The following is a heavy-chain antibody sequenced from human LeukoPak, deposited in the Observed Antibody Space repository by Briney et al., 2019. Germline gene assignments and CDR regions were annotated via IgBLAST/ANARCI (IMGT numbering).Heavy chain of an antibody. CDR3: AKGLYGSGSYPDY. Sequence: GGSLRLSCAAPGFTFSSYGMHWVRQAPGKGLEWVAYIQNDGSNEQYADSVKGRFTISRDNAKNSLYLQMNSLRAEDMALYYCAKGLYGSGSYPDYWGQGTLVTVSS. D-gene: IGHD3-10*01. J-gene: IGHJ4*02. CDR2: IQNDGSNE. CDR1: GFTFSSYG. V-gene: IGHV3-30*02.